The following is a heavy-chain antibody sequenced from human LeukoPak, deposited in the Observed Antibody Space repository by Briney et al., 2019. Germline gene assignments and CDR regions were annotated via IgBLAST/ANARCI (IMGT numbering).Heavy chain of an antibody. CDR2: ISSSSSYI. D-gene: IGHD4-17*01. J-gene: IGHJ3*02. V-gene: IGHV3-21*01. CDR1: GFTFSSYS. Sequence: PGGSLRLSCAASGFTFSSYSMNWVRQAPGKGLEWVSSISSSSSYIYYADSVKGRFTISRDNAKNSLYLQMNSLRAEDTAVYYCVRALRRHAGAIEIWGQGTMVTVSS. CDR3: VRALRRHAGAIEI.